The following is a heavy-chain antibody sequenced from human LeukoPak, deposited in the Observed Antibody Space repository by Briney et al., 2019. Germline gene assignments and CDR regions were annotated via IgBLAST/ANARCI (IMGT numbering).Heavy chain of an antibody. CDR2: IYHSGST. J-gene: IGHJ4*02. D-gene: IGHD3-22*01. CDR3: AREVYYDSSGYFDY. CDR1: GGSISSSNW. V-gene: IGHV4-4*02. Sequence: SETLSLTCADSGGSISSSNWWSWVRQPPGKGLEWIGEIYHSGSTNYNPSLKSRVTISVDKSKNQFSLKLSSVTAADTAVYYCAREVYYDSSGYFDYWGQGTLVTVSS.